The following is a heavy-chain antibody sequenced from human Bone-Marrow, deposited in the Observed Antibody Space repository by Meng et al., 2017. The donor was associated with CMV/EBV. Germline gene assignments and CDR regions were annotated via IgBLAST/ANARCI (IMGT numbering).Heavy chain of an antibody. Sequence: GESLKISCAASGFTFSSYWMHWVRQAPGKGLAWVSRINSDGSSTSYADSVKGRFTISRDNAKNTLYLQMNSLRAEDTAVYYCARLDGGYYYYYYGMDVWGQGTTVTVSS. CDR3: ARLDGGYYYYYYGMDV. D-gene: IGHD3-16*01. CDR2: INSDGSST. V-gene: IGHV3-74*01. J-gene: IGHJ6*02. CDR1: GFTFSSYW.